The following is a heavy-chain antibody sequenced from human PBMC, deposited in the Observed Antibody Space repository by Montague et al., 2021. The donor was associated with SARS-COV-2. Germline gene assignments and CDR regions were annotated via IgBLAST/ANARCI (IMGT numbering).Heavy chain of an antibody. D-gene: IGHD6-13*01. CDR2: ISSSGSTI. Sequence: SLRLSCAASGFTFSSYEMNWVRQAPGKGLEWVSYISSSGSTIYCADSVKGRFTISRDNAKNSLYLQMNSLRAEDTAVYYCARDSSSFPLPGSAWFDPWGQGTLVTVSS. CDR1: GFTFSSYE. J-gene: IGHJ5*02. CDR3: ARDSSSFPLPGSAWFDP. V-gene: IGHV3-48*03.